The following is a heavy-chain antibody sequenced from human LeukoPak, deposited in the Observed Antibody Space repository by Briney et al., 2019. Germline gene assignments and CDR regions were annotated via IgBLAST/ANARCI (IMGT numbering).Heavy chain of an antibody. CDR1: GFTFSSYW. CDR2: INQDGSEK. V-gene: IGHV3-7*03. Sequence: PGGSLRLSCAASGFTFSSYWMRWVRQAPGKGLEWVANINQDGSEKYYVDSVKGRSTISSNNANNPLYLQMNSLRAEDTAVYYCAREYDILTDRFYFDYWGQGTLVTVSS. D-gene: IGHD3-9*01. CDR3: AREYDILTDRFYFDY. J-gene: IGHJ4*02.